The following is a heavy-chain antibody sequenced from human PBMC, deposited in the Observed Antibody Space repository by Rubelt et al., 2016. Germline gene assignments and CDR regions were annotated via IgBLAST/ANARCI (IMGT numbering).Heavy chain of an antibody. CDR2: IYYSGST. CDR3: ARHAFIVTTGSFWDF. D-gene: IGHD4-17*01. V-gene: IGHV4-39*01. CDR1: GASISSGDNY. J-gene: IGHJ4*02. Sequence: QLHLQESGPGLVKPSETLSLTCTVSGASISSGDNYWGWIRQPPGKGLEWIGSIYYSGSTYYNPSLKSHATISVDTSKNQFPSKRSSVSAVDTAMYYCARHAFIVTTGSFWDFWGQGTLVTVSS.